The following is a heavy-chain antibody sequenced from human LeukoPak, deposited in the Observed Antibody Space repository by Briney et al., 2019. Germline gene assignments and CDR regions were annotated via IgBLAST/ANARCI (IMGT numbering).Heavy chain of an antibody. CDR2: INHSGST. J-gene: IGHJ4*02. D-gene: IGHD6-19*01. Sequence: SETLSLTCAVYGGSFSGYYWSWIRQPPGKGLEWIGEINHSGSTNYNPSLESRVTISVDTSKNQFSLKLSSVTAADTAVYYCARGFGSSGWGLYYFDYWGQGTLVTVSS. CDR1: GGSFSGYY. CDR3: ARGFGSSGWGLYYFDY. V-gene: IGHV4-34*01.